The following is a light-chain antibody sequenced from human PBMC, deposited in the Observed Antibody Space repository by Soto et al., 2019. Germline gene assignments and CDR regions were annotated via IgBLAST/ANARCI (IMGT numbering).Light chain of an antibody. Sequence: DILMTQSPSSLSTSVGDRVTITCRASQRISTYLNWYQQKPGKAPNLLIWDASTLQSEVPSRFSGNGSGTDFTLTISSLQVEDSATYYCQQTYTPPRTFGQGTKVDIK. J-gene: IGKJ1*01. CDR3: QQTYTPPRT. V-gene: IGKV1-39*01. CDR1: QRISTY. CDR2: DAS.